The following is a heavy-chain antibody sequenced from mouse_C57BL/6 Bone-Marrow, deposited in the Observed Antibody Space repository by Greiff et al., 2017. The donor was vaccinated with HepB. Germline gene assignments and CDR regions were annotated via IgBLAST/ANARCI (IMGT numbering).Heavy chain of an antibody. CDR2: IDPENGDT. CDR1: GFNIKDDY. Sequence: EVQLQQSGAELVRPGASVKLSCAASGFNIKDDYMHWVKQRPEQGLEWIGWIDPENGDTEYASKFQGKATITADTSSNTAYLQLSSLTSEDTAVYYCTNYYYGSSYYYFDYWGQGTTLTVSS. D-gene: IGHD1-1*01. J-gene: IGHJ2*01. CDR3: TNYYYGSSYYYFDY. V-gene: IGHV14-4*01.